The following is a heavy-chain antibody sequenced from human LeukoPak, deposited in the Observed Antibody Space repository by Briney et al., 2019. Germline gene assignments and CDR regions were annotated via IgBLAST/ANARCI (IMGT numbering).Heavy chain of an antibody. D-gene: IGHD2-15*01. V-gene: IGHV1-24*01. CDR2: FDPEDGKI. Sequence: ASVKVSCKVSGYTLNELSMHWVRQAPGKGLEWMGGFDPEDGKIIYAQKFQGRVTMTEDTSTDTAYMELSSLRSEDTAVYYCAREGGGYCSGGSCYDTSYYYYYMDVWGKGTTVTISS. J-gene: IGHJ6*03. CDR3: AREGGGYCSGGSCYDTSYYYYYMDV. CDR1: GYTLNELS.